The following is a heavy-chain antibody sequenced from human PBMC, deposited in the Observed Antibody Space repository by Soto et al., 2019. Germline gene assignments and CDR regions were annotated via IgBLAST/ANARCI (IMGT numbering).Heavy chain of an antibody. CDR1: DGSLSDNY. D-gene: IGHD1-1*01. J-gene: IGHJ5*02. CDR3: STGSDAYKGCRT. V-gene: IGHV4-34*02. CDR2: IHPSGST. Sequence: QVHLQQWGAGLLKPSESLSLTCAVYDGSLSDNYYTWTRQSPGKGLEWIGEIHPSGSTFYNPSLQTRVTISQDSSKKRFSLDLISVTAADTGEYYCSTGSDAYKGCRTWGQGTLVTVSS.